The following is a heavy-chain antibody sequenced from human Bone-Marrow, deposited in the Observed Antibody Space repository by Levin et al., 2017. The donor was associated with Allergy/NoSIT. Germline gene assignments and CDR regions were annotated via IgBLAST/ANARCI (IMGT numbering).Heavy chain of an antibody. J-gene: IGHJ6*02. Sequence: PGGSLRLSCSASGFTFSRYSMAWVRQAPGKGLEWVSYITTASSYKHYSDSVGGRFTISRDNAKNSLYLQMTSLRAEDTAVYYCARRDYYYYGLDVLGQGTTVTVSS. V-gene: IGHV3-21*01. CDR3: ARRDYYYYGLDV. CDR2: ITTASSYK. CDR1: GFTFSRYS.